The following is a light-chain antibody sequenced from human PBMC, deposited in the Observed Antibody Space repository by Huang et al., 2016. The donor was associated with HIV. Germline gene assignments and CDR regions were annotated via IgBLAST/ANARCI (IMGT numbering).Light chain of an antibody. CDR1: HNIDNH. V-gene: IGKV3-15*01. Sequence: TQSPATLSVSPGENTTLSCSASHNIDNHLAWYQQKSGQVPRRRIYGASARAASTADRFSGSRSGTEFTLAISSLQSEDSGLYYCQQYNMWPYTCGQGTKLEI. CDR3: QQYNMWPYT. J-gene: IGKJ2*01. CDR2: GAS.